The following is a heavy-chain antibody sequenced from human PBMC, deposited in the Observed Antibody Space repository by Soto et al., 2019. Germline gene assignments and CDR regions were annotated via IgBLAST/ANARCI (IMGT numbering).Heavy chain of an antibody. V-gene: IGHV4-4*02. Sequence: QLQLRESGPGLVQPSGTLSLTCDVSGDSLTNNHWWSWVRQAPGKGLAGIGEIWHTGRPNYTPCLRSRVAITIDKSKNQFSLKLRSLTVADTAVYYCVRDSRTGCSSINCYLHWGQGTLVTVSS. J-gene: IGHJ4*02. CDR1: GDSLTNNHW. CDR2: IWHTGRP. CDR3: VRDSRTGCSSINCYLH. D-gene: IGHD2-15*01.